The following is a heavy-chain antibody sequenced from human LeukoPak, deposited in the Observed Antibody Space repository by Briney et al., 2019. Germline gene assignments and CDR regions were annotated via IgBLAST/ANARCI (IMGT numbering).Heavy chain of an antibody. CDR2: ISASGASP. J-gene: IGHJ4*02. CDR1: GFTFNSDA. D-gene: IGHD6-19*01. Sequence: GGSLRLSCAASGFTFNSDAMSWVRQAPGKGLEWVSIISASGASPYYADSVKGRFTISRDNSKNTLYLQMNSLRAEDTAVYYCVKRAVAGTYYFDYWGQGTLVTVSS. V-gene: IGHV3-23*01. CDR3: VKRAVAGTYYFDY.